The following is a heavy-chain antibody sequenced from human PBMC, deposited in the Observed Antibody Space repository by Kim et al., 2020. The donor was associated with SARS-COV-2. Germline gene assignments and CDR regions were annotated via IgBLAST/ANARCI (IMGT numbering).Heavy chain of an antibody. D-gene: IGHD2-2*01. CDR1: GFTFEDYA. Sequence: GGSLRLSCAASGFTFEDYAMHWVRQAPGKGLEWVAGISWNSGNIGYAESVKGRFTISRDNAKNSLYLQMDSLRPEDTALYYCAKDNIVPEAMERNWLDPWGQGTLVTVSS. J-gene: IGHJ5*02. V-gene: IGHV3-9*01. CDR2: ISWNSGNI. CDR3: AKDNIVPEAMERNWLDP.